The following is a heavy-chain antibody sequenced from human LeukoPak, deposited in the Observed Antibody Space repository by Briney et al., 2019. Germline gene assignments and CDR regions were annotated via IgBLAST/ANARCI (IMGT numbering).Heavy chain of an antibody. CDR1: GGSISSGGYY. Sequence: TLPLTCTVSGGSISSGGYYWSWIRQHPGKGLEWIGYIYYSGSTHYNPSLKSRVTILVDTSKNQFSLKLSSVTAADTAVYYCARALGYCSSTSCYNYYYYGMDVWGQGTTVTVSS. D-gene: IGHD2-2*02. V-gene: IGHV4-31*03. J-gene: IGHJ6*02. CDR2: IYYSGST. CDR3: ARALGYCSSTSCYNYYYYGMDV.